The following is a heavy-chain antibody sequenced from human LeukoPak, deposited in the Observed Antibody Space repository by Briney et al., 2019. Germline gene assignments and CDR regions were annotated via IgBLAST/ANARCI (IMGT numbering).Heavy chain of an antibody. V-gene: IGHV3-11*01. CDR3: AKDRSEYTAAGIFD. J-gene: IGHJ4*02. CDR2: ISSSGSTI. CDR1: GFTFSDYY. D-gene: IGHD6-13*01. Sequence: GGSLRLSCAASGFTFSDYYMSWIRQAPGKGLEWVSYISSSGSTIYYADSVKGRFTISRDNSKNTLYLQMNSLRAEDAAVYYCAKDRSEYTAAGIFDWGQGTLVTVSS.